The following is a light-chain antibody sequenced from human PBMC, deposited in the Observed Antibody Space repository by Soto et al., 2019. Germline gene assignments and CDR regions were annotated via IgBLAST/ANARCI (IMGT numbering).Light chain of an antibody. CDR3: QQYGSSLIT. CDR1: QIVRSSY. J-gene: IGKJ5*01. CDR2: GAS. V-gene: IGKV3-20*01. Sequence: EIVLTQSPGTLSLSPGERATLSCRASQIVRSSYLAWYQQKPGQAPRLLIYGASTRATGIPDRFSGSGSGTDFTLTISRLEPEDFAVYYCQQYGSSLITFGQGTRLE.